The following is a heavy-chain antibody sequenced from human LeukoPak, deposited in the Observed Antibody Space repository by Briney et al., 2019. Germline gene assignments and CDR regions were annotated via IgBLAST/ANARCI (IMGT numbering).Heavy chain of an antibody. CDR2: INPNRGGT. CDR1: GYTFTGYY. CDR3: AREEWIPRGATLFDY. J-gene: IGHJ4*02. D-gene: IGHD1-26*01. Sequence: ASVKVSCKASGYTFTGYYMHWVRQAPGQGREGMGWINPNRGGTNYAQKLQGRVTMTTDTSTSTAYMELRSLRSDDTAVYYCAREEWIPRGATLFDYWGQGPLVTVSS. V-gene: IGHV1-2*02.